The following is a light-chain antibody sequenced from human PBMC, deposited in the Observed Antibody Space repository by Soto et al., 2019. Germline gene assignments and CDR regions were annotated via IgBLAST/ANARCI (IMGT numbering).Light chain of an antibody. V-gene: IGKV3-20*01. CDR3: QPYGSSLWT. J-gene: IGKJ1*01. Sequence: EMVLTQSPGTLSLSPGERATLSCRASQTVSSSYLAWYQQKPGQAPRLLIYGAANRATGIPDRFSGSVSATDFTLTISILEPEDFAVYYCQPYGSSLWTFCQGTKVEI. CDR1: QTVSSSY. CDR2: GAA.